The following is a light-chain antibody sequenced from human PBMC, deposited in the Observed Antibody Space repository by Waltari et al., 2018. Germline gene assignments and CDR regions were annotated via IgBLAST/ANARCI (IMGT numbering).Light chain of an antibody. CDR3: LQHSNYPWT. CDR2: GAS. V-gene: IGKV1-6*01. Sequence: AVQMTQSPSSLSASVGDRISITCRASQDIRDDLSWYQHKSGTAPKLLIFGASTLQRGVPSRFSGSGSGTGFTLTISNLQPADSATYYCLQHSNYPWTFGQGTKVEI. J-gene: IGKJ1*01. CDR1: QDIRDD.